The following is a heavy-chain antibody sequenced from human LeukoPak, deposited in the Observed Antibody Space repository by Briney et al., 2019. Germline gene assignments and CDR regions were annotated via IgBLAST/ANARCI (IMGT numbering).Heavy chain of an antibody. D-gene: IGHD6-13*01. V-gene: IGHV5-51*01. CDR1: GYSFTSYW. Sequence: GESLKISCKGSGYSFTSYWIGWVRQMPGKGLEWMGIIYPGDSDTRYSPSFQGQVTISADKSISTAYLQWSSLKASDTSMYYCARLSLKTNSSLGERDDDAFEIWAKGQWSPSLQ. J-gene: IGHJ3*02. CDR3: ARLSLKTNSSLGERDDDAFEI. CDR2: IYPGDSDT.